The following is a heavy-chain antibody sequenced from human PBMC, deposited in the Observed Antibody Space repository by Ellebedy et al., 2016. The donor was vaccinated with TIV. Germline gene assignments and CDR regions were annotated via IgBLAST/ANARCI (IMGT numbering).Heavy chain of an antibody. Sequence: GGSLRLSCAASGFTFSSYAMSWVRQAPGKGLEWVSAISGSGGSTYYADSVKGRFTISRDNAKNSLYLQMNSLRAEDTAVYYCARDQRVGDIVATTLAPWGQGTLVTVSS. D-gene: IGHD5-12*01. CDR1: GFTFSSYA. V-gene: IGHV3-23*01. CDR2: ISGSGGST. J-gene: IGHJ5*02. CDR3: ARDQRVGDIVATTLAP.